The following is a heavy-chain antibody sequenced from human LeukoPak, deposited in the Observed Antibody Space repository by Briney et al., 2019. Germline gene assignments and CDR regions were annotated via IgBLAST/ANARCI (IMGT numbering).Heavy chain of an antibody. Sequence: SETLSLTCTVAGGSISSYYWSWVRQPPGKGLEWIGYIYFSGSTNYNPSLKSRVTILVDTSKYQFSLKSSSVTAADTAVYYCASWVGVTSYSDYCGQGTLVTVSS. CDR2: IYFSGST. V-gene: IGHV4-59*01. J-gene: IGHJ4*02. CDR3: ASWVGVTSYSDY. CDR1: GGSISSYY. D-gene: IGHD1-26*01.